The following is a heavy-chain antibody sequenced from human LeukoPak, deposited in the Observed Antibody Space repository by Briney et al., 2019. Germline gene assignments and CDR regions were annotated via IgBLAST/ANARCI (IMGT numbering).Heavy chain of an antibody. CDR1: GFTFSSCA. Sequence: GGSLRLSCAASGFTFSSCAMHWVRQAPGKGLEWVAVISYDGSNKYYADSVKGRFTISRDNSKNTLYLQMNSLRAEDTAVYYCARDHGDTAILPWGQGTLVTVSS. D-gene: IGHD5-18*01. J-gene: IGHJ5*02. V-gene: IGHV3-30*04. CDR2: ISYDGSNK. CDR3: ARDHGDTAILP.